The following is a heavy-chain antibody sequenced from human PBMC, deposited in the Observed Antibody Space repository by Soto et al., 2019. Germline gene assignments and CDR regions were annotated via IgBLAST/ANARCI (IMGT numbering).Heavy chain of an antibody. CDR1: GGTFSSYA. Sequence: SVKVSCKASGGTFSSYAISWVRQAPGQGLEWMGGIIPIFGTANYAQKFQGRVTITADESTSTAYMELSSLRSEDTAVYYCARDGSSWYSNWFDPGGQGTLVTVSS. J-gene: IGHJ5*02. V-gene: IGHV1-69*13. CDR3: ARDGSSWYSNWFDP. CDR2: IIPIFGTA. D-gene: IGHD6-13*01.